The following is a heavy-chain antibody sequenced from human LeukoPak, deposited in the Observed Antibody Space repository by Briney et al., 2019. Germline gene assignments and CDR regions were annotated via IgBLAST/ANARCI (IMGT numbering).Heavy chain of an antibody. CDR3: VVVLVPAAVWQFDV. D-gene: IGHD2-2*01. CDR1: GYPFSQHG. CDR2: IWPDGNKK. J-gene: IGHJ2*01. V-gene: IGHV3-33*01. Sequence: PGGSLRLSCVASGYPFSQHGIHWVRQAPGRGLEWVAVIWPDGNKKEYADSVKGRFIVSKDNSENTLSLQMNSLRAEDTAVYYCVVVLVPAAVWQFDVWGRGTLLTVSS.